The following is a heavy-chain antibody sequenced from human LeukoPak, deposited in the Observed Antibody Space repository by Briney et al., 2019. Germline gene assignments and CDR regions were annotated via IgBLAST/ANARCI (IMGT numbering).Heavy chain of an antibody. J-gene: IGHJ4*02. V-gene: IGHV5-51*01. CDR1: GYSFTNYW. D-gene: IGHD3-16*01. CDR2: IYPGDSDT. CDR3: AYGKYYFDY. Sequence: GESLKISCTGSGYSFTNYWIGWVRQMPGKGLEWMGIIYPGDSDTRYSPSFQGQVTISADKSISTAYLQWSSLRASDTAIYFCAYGKYYFDYWGQGTLVTVSS.